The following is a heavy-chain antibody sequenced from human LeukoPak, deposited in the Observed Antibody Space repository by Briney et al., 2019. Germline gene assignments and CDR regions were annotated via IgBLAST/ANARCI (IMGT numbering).Heavy chain of an antibody. CDR3: AKEGLDSHFWSGYYEEEVPNY. CDR1: GFTFSSYA. CDR2: ISGSGGST. D-gene: IGHD3-3*02. V-gene: IGHV3-23*01. Sequence: PGGSLRLSCAASGFTFSSYAMSWVRQAPGKGLEWVSAISGSGGSTYYADSVKGRFTISRDNSKNTLYLQMNSLRAEDTAVYYCAKEGLDSHFWSGYYEEEVPNYWGQGTLVTVSS. J-gene: IGHJ4*02.